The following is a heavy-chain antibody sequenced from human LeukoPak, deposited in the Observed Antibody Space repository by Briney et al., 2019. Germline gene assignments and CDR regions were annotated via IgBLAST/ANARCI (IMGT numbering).Heavy chain of an antibody. Sequence: SLRLSCAASGFTFNSYGMHWVRQAPGKGLEWVAVISYDGSNKYYADSVKGRFTISRDNSKNTLYLQMNSLRAEDTAVYYCAKDPSPVMVRGSWFDPWGQGTLVTVSS. J-gene: IGHJ5*02. CDR1: GFTFNSYG. D-gene: IGHD3-10*01. CDR2: ISYDGSNK. CDR3: AKDPSPVMVRGSWFDP. V-gene: IGHV3-30*18.